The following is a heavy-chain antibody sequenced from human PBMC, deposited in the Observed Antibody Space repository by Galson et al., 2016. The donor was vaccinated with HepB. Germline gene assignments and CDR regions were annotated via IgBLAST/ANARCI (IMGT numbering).Heavy chain of an antibody. Sequence: SLRLSCAASGFSFSSYGMHWVRQAPGKGLEWVSVISYAGNKQYFAASVKGRFTISRDNSQNTLYLEMNSLRAEDTAVYYCAREPGRIQLYLHSFGMDVWGQGTTVTVSS. D-gene: IGHD1-1*01. CDR1: GFSFSSYG. CDR2: ISYAGNKQ. CDR3: AREPGRIQLYLHSFGMDV. V-gene: IGHV3-30*03. J-gene: IGHJ6*02.